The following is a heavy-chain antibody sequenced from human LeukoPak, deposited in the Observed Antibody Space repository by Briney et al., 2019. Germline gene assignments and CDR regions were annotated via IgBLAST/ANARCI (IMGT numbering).Heavy chain of an antibody. Sequence: PSETLSLTCAVSGGSFSGYYWSWIRQPPGPGLEWIWEINHSGSTNYNPSLKSRVTISVDTSKNQFSLKLSSVTAADTAVYYCARRGITIFGVALYKLDYWGQGTLVTVSS. D-gene: IGHD3-3*01. CDR2: INHSGST. V-gene: IGHV4-34*01. CDR1: GGSFSGYY. J-gene: IGHJ4*02. CDR3: ARRGITIFGVALYKLDY.